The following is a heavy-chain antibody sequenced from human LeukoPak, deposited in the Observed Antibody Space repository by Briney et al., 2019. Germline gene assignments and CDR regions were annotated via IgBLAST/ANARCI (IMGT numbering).Heavy chain of an antibody. D-gene: IGHD6-19*01. CDR1: GYTFINYG. CDR2: ISAYNGNT. V-gene: IGHV1-18*01. J-gene: IGHJ2*01. Sequence: GASVKVSCKASGYTFINYGISWVRQAPGQGLEWMGWISAYNGNTNYAQKLQGRVTMTTDTSTSTAYMELRSLRSDDTAVYYCARTQGVAVAGRYFDLWGRGTLVTVSS. CDR3: ARTQGVAVAGRYFDL.